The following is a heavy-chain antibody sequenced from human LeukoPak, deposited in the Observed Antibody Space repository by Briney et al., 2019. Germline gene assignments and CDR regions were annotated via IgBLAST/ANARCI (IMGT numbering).Heavy chain of an antibody. CDR2: IDPSDSYT. CDR3: ALIMVTGPDAFDI. Sequence: GESLKISCKGSGYSFTSYWISWVRQMPGKGLEWMGRIDPSDSYTNYSPSFQGHVTISADKSISTAYLQWSSLKASDTAMYYCALIMVTGPDAFDIWGQGTMVTVSP. J-gene: IGHJ3*02. CDR1: GYSFTSYW. V-gene: IGHV5-10-1*01. D-gene: IGHD5-18*01.